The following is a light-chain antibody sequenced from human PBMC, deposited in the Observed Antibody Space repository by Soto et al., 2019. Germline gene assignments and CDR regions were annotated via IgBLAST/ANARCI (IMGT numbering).Light chain of an antibody. CDR3: RQYGSSPSYT. CDR1: QSVSSSSY. CDR2: GAS. V-gene: IGKV3-20*01. Sequence: EIVLTQSPGTLSLSPGERATLSCRASQSVSSSSYLAWYQQKPGQAPRLLIYGASSRATGIPDRFNGSGSAIDFSLTISRLEPEDFAVYYCRQYGSSPSYTFGQGTKLEIK. J-gene: IGKJ2*01.